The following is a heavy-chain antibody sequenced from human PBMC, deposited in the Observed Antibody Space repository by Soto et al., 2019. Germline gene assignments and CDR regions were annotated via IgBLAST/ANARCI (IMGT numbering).Heavy chain of an antibody. V-gene: IGHV4-59*08. Sequence: QVQLQESGPGLVKPSETLSLTCTVSGGSISSYYWSWIRQPPGKGLEWIGYIYYSGSTNYNPSLKSGVTISVDTSKNQFSLKLSSVTAADTAVYYCARHRVGGSLFDYWGQGTLVTVSS. J-gene: IGHJ4*02. D-gene: IGHD1-26*01. CDR1: GGSISSYY. CDR3: ARHRVGGSLFDY. CDR2: IYYSGST.